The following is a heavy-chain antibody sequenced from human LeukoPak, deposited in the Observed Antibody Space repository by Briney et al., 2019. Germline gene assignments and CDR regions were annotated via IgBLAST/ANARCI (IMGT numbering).Heavy chain of an antibody. CDR1: GFTFDDHA. CDR2: ISGSGGST. V-gene: IGHV3-23*01. J-gene: IGHJ1*01. Sequence: GGSLRLSCVASGFTFDDHAMHWVRQAPGKGLEWVSAISGSGGSTYYADSVKGRFTISRDNSKNTLYLQMNSLRAEDTAVYYCAKDRYGNAEYFQHWGQGTLVTVSS. CDR3: AKDRYGNAEYFQH. D-gene: IGHD5-18*01.